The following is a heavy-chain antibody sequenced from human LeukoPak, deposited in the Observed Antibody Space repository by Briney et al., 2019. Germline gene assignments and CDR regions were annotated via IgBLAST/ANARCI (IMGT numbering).Heavy chain of an antibody. D-gene: IGHD3-10*01. V-gene: IGHV1-18*01. CDR2: ISAYNGNT. CDR3: ARLTHGVHDY. CDR1: GYTFTNYA. Sequence: GASVKVSCKASGYTFTNYAISWVRQAPGQGLEWMGWISAYNGNTNYAQNLQGRVTMTTDTSTSTAYMELRSLRSDDTAVYYCARLTHGVHDYWGQGTLVTVSS. J-gene: IGHJ4*02.